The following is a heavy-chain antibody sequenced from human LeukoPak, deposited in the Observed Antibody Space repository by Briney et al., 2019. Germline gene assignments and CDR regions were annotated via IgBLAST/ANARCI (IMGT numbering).Heavy chain of an antibody. D-gene: IGHD2-2*01. CDR1: GFTFSSYA. V-gene: IGHV3-23*01. Sequence: QPGGSLRLSCAASGFTFSSYAMSWVRQAPGRGLEWVSAISGSGGSTYYADSVKGRFTISRDNSKNTLYLQMNSLRAEDTAVYYRVPDLGYCSSTSCQNYWGQGTLVTVSS. CDR2: ISGSGGST. J-gene: IGHJ4*02. CDR3: VPDLGYCSSTSCQNY.